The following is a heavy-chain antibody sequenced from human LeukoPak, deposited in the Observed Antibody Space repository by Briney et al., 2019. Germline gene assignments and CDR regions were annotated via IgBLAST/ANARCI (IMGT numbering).Heavy chain of an antibody. V-gene: IGHV4-59*01. D-gene: IGHD1-26*01. J-gene: IGHJ4*02. CDR3: ARDLGSPFDY. CDR2: IYYSGST. CDR1: GGSISSYY. Sequence: SETLSLTCTVSGGSISSYYRSWIRQPPGKGLEWIGYIYYSGSTNYKSSLKSRVTISVDTSKNQFSLKLSSVTAADTAVYYCARDLGSPFDYWGQGTLVTVSS.